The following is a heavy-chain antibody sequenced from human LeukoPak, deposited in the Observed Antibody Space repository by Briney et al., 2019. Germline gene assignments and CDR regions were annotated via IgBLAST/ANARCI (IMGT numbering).Heavy chain of an antibody. D-gene: IGHD2-21*02. Sequence: SETLSLTCTVSGGSISSSSYYWGWIRQPPGKGLEWNGSIYYSGSTYYNPSLNSRVTISVDTSKNQFSLKLSSVTAADTAVYYCARVVVTTIIDYWGQGTLVTVSS. CDR3: ARVVVTTIIDY. V-gene: IGHV4-39*01. CDR2: IYYSGST. CDR1: GGSISSSSYY. J-gene: IGHJ4*02.